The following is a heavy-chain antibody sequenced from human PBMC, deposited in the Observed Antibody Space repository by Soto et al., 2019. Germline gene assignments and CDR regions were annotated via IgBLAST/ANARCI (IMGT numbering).Heavy chain of an antibody. J-gene: IGHJ4*02. CDR1: GFTFSNYA. D-gene: IGHD5-12*01. V-gene: IGHV3-23*01. CDR3: AKGAEGYVVSSLDY. Sequence: EVQLLESGGACVQPGGSLRLSCAASGFTFSNYAMTWVRQAPGKGLEWVSAITSTGSSTYYADSVKGRFTISRDNSKNTLYLQIDSLRAEDTAVYDCAKGAEGYVVSSLDYWGQGTLVTVSS. CDR2: ITSTGSST.